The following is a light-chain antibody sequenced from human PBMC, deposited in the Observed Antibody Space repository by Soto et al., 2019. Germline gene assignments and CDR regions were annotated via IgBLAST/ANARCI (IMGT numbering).Light chain of an antibody. J-gene: IGKJ1*01. CDR1: QGISKW. Sequence: DIQMTQSPSTLSASVGDRVTITCRASQGISKWLAWYQQKPGKAPKLLIYGASSLENGVPSRFSGSGSGTEFTLTISSLQPDDFAAYFCQQYNSDDLLSFGQGTKVELK. CDR3: QQYNSDDLLS. CDR2: GAS. V-gene: IGKV1-5*01.